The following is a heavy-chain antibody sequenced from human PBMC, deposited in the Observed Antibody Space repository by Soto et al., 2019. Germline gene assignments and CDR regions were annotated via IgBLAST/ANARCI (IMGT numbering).Heavy chain of an antibody. CDR2: ISYSGST. V-gene: IGHV4-30-4*01. J-gene: IGHJ5*02. Sequence: SETLSLLCPASGGSISSGDFYCSFIRQPPGRGVEWIGYISYSGSTYYNTSLKSRVTISVDTSKNQFSLKLNSVTAADTAVYYCARGGPTGGSYKYNWFDPWGQGTLVTVSS. D-gene: IGHD2-15*01. CDR3: ARGGPTGGSYKYNWFDP. CDR1: GGSISSGDFY.